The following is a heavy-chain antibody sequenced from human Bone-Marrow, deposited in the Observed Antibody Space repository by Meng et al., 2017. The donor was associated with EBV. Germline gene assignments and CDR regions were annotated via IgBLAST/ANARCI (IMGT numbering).Heavy chain of an antibody. D-gene: IGHD1-26*01. CDR2: IIPIFGTA. CDR3: ARDCSGSYNNWFDP. CDR1: GGTFSSYA. Sequence: QGRVVQSGAGGKRPGSSGKVSCKASGGTFSSYAISWVRQAPGQGLEWMGGIIPIFGTANYAQKFQGRVTITADESTSTAYMELSSLRSEDTAVYYCARDCSGSYNNWFDPWGQGTLVTVSS. J-gene: IGHJ5*02. V-gene: IGHV1-69*01.